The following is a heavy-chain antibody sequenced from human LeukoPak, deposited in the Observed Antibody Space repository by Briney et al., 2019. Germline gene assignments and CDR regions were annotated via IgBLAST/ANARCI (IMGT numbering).Heavy chain of an antibody. D-gene: IGHD3-22*01. Sequence: ASVKVSCKTSGYSFTNYGISWVRQAPGQGLEWMGWISAYNGNPIYAQKLQGRVTISTDTSKSTVYMELRSLRSDDTAVYYCARDGHRRFHYDNGAYRFDNWGQGTLVTVSS. CDR1: GYSFTNYG. J-gene: IGHJ4*02. CDR3: ARDGHRRFHYDNGAYRFDN. V-gene: IGHV1-18*01. CDR2: ISAYNGNP.